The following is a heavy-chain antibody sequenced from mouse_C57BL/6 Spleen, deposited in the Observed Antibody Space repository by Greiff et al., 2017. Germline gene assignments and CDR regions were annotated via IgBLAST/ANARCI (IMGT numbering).Heavy chain of an antibody. CDR3: ARGTGAEAMDY. V-gene: IGHV1-54*01. J-gene: IGHJ4*01. CDR2: INPGSGGT. Sequence: QVQLKESGAELVRPGTSVKVSCKASGYAFTNYLIEWVKQRPGQGLEWIGVINPGSGGTNYNEKFKGKATLTADKSSSTAYMQLSSLTSEDSAVYFCARGTGAEAMDYWGQGTSVTVAS. CDR1: GYAFTNYL. D-gene: IGHD4-1*01.